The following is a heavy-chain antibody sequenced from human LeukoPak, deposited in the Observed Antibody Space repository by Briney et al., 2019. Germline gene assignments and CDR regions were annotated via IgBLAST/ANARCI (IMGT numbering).Heavy chain of an antibody. D-gene: IGHD3-22*01. V-gene: IGHV3-30*03. J-gene: IGHJ4*02. CDR1: GFTFNTYW. CDR3: ARDYDSSGYYYDY. CDR2: ISYDGSNK. Sequence: GGSLRLSCAASGFTFNTYWMSWVRQAPGKGLEWVAVISYDGSNKYYADSVKGRFTISRDNSKNTLYLQMNSLRAEDTAVYYCARDYDSSGYYYDYWGQGTLVTVSS.